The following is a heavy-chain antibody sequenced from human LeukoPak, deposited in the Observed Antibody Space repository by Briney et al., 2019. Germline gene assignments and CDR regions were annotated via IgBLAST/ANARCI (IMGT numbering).Heavy chain of an antibody. J-gene: IGHJ4*02. CDR2: INHSGSA. Sequence: SETLSLTCAVYGGSFSGYYWSWIRQPPGKGLEWIGEINHSGSANYNPSLKSRVTISVDTSKNQFSLKLSSVTAADTAVYYCARRVGAGFDYWGQGTLVTVSS. CDR3: ARRVGAGFDY. CDR1: GGSFSGYY. D-gene: IGHD1-26*01. V-gene: IGHV4-34*01.